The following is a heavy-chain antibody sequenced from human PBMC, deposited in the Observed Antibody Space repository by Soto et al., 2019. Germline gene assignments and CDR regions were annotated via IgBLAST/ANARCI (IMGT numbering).Heavy chain of an antibody. CDR2: IYPGDSDT. V-gene: IGHV5-51*01. Sequence: GESLKISCKGSGYSLTSYWIGWVRQMPGKGLEWMGIIYPGDSDTRYSPSFQGQVTISADKSISTAYLQWSSLKASDTAMYYCASRFYCSGGSCYRPDAFDIWGQGTMVTVSS. CDR1: GYSLTSYW. CDR3: ASRFYCSGGSCYRPDAFDI. J-gene: IGHJ3*02. D-gene: IGHD2-15*01.